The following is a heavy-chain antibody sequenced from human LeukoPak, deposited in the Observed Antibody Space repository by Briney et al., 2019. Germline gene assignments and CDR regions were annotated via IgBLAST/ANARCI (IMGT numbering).Heavy chain of an antibody. CDR2: ISAYNGNT. CDR1: GYTFTSYG. D-gene: IGHD3-9*01. J-gene: IGHJ5*02. V-gene: IGHV1-18*01. CDR3: ARVDVLRYFDWLFNTHRFDP. Sequence: GASVKVSCKASGYTFTSYGISWVRQAPGQGLEWMGWISAYNGNTNYAQKLQGRVTMTTDTSTSTAYMELRSLRSDDTAVYYCARVDVLRYFDWLFNTHRFDPWGPGTLVTVSS.